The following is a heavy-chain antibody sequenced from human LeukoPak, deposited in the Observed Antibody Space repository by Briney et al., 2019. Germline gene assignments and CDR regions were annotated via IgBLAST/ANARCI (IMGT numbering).Heavy chain of an antibody. CDR1: GGSFSGYY. Sequence: SETLSLTCAVYGGSFSGYYWNWIRQPPGKGLEWIGEINHSGSTNYNPSLKSRVTISVDTSKNQFSLKLSSVTAADTAVYYCARVPRYRHYYDSSGYSAGPYYFDYWGQGTLVTVSS. J-gene: IGHJ4*02. CDR3: ARVPRYRHYYDSSGYSAGPYYFDY. CDR2: INHSGST. V-gene: IGHV4-34*01. D-gene: IGHD3-22*01.